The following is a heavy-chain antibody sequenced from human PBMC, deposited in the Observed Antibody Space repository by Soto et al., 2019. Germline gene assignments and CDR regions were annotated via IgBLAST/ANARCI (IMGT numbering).Heavy chain of an antibody. D-gene: IGHD6-13*01. CDR3: ASWYSSSWSNFDY. CDR2: MYYSGST. V-gene: IGHV4-61*01. J-gene: IGHJ4*02. Sequence: SETLSLTCTVSGGSVSSGNYYWNWIRQSPGKGLEWIGYMYYSGSTNYNPSLKSRVTISVDTSKNQFSLKLSSVTAADTAVYYCASWYSSSWSNFDYWGKGTLVTVSS. CDR1: GGSVSSGNYY.